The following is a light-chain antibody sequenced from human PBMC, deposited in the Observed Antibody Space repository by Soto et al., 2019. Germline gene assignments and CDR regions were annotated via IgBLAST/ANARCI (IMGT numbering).Light chain of an antibody. CDR3: QHYNSYSEA. CDR2: GAS. Sequence: DIQMTPSPSTLSASVGDRVTITCRASESMSNCLAWYQQKPGKAPKLLISGASSLQSGVPSRFSGSGSGTEFTLTISSLQPDDFATYYCQHYNSYSEAFGQGTKVDI. CDR1: ESMSNC. J-gene: IGKJ1*01. V-gene: IGKV1-5*01.